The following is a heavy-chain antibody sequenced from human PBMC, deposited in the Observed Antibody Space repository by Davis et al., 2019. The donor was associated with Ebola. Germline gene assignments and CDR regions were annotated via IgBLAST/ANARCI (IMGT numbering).Heavy chain of an antibody. D-gene: IGHD1-26*01. CDR1: GYTFTNYD. V-gene: IGHV1-8*01. J-gene: IGHJ6*02. CDR3: ARDWVGATSLKYYYGMDV. Sequence: AASVTVSFKASGYTFTNYDINWVRQATGQVLEWMGWMNPNSGNTGYAQKFQGRITMTRNISISTAYMELSSLRSEDTAVYYCARDWVGATSLKYYYGMDVWGQGTTVTVSS. CDR2: MNPNSGNT.